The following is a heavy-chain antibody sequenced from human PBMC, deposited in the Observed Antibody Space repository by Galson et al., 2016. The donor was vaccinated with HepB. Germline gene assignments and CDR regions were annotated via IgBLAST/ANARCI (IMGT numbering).Heavy chain of an antibody. CDR2: ISGRGGST. D-gene: IGHD2-15*01. V-gene: IGHV3-23*01. CDR3: AKDDHDIVMVVVALDS. Sequence: SLRLSCAASGFTFSNYAMNWVRQAPGKGLDWVSAISGRGGSTFYAESVKGRFTISRDNSRNTLYLQMNSLRAEDTAVYYCAKDDHDIVMVVVALDSWGQGTLVTVSS. CDR1: GFTFSNYA. J-gene: IGHJ4*02.